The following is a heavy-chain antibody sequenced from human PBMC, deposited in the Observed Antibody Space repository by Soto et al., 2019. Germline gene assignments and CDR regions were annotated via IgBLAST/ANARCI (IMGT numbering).Heavy chain of an antibody. J-gene: IGHJ4*02. V-gene: IGHV4-39*01. CDR3: ARRGSGSYSDY. Sequence: NLSETLSLTCTVSGGSISSSSYYWGWIRQPPGKGLEWIGSIYYSGSTYYNPSLKSRVTISVDTSKNQFSLKLSSVTAADTAVYYCARRGSGSYSDYWGQGTLVTSPQ. CDR1: GGSISSSSYY. D-gene: IGHD3-10*01. CDR2: IYYSGST.